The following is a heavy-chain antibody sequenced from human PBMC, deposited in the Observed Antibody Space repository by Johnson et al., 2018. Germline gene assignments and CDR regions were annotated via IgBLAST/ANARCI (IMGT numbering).Heavy chain of an antibody. D-gene: IGHD3-22*01. CDR3: AKDRGPPRSYDDSSGPFQH. CDR2: ISWDGGIT. J-gene: IGHJ1*01. Sequence: VQLVQSGGVVVQPGGSLRLSCAASGFTFADYAMHWVRQAPGKGLEWVSLISWDGGITYYADSVKGRFTISRDNSKKSLSLQMNSLRAEDTALYYCAKDRGPPRSYDDSSGPFQHWGQGTLVTVSS. CDR1: GFTFADYA. V-gene: IGHV3-43D*03.